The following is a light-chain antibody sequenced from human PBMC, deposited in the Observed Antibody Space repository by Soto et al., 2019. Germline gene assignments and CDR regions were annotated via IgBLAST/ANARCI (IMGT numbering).Light chain of an antibody. J-gene: IGLJ1*01. V-gene: IGLV2-8*01. CDR3: SSYAGSNYV. CDR1: SSDVGGYNY. Sequence: HSVLTPPPPASGSPLQSVTISCPGTSSDVGGYNYVSWYQQHPGKVPKLMIYEVSKRPSGVPDRFSGSKSGNTASLTVSGLQAEDEADYYCSSYAGSNYVFGTGTKVTVL. CDR2: EVS.